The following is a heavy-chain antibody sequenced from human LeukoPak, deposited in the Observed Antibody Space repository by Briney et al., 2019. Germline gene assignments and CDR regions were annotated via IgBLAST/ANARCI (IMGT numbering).Heavy chain of an antibody. D-gene: IGHD2-15*01. J-gene: IGHJ6*03. V-gene: IGHV4-4*07. CDR3: ARGYCSGGSCYSYYYYNYMDV. CDR2: IYTSGST. Sequence: SETLSLTCTVSGGSISSYYWSWIRQPAGKGLEWIGRIYTSGSTNYNPSLKSRVTMSVNTSKNQFSLKLSSVTAADTAVYYCARGYCSGGSCYSYYYYNYMDVWGKGTTVTVSS. CDR1: GGSISSYY.